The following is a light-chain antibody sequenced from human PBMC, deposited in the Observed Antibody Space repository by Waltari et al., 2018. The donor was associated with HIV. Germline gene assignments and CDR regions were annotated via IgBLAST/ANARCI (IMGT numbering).Light chain of an antibody. J-gene: IGLJ2*01. CDR2: EVT. V-gene: IGLV2-23*02. CDR1: FSDVGSYNL. CDR3: CSYAGSRIHVV. Sequence: QSALTQPASVSGSPGQSITISCTGTFSDVGSYNLVSWYQKHPGEAPKIMIYEVTKRPSGVSSSFSGSKSGNTASLTISGLQAEDEADYYCCSYAGSRIHVVFGGGTKLTVL.